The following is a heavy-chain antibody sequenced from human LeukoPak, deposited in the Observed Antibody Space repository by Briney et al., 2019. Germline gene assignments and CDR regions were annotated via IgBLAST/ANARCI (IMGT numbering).Heavy chain of an antibody. D-gene: IGHD3-3*01. CDR1: GGSISSYY. V-gene: IGHV4-59*01. CDR3: ARGPYYDFWSGPFDY. J-gene: IGHJ4*02. CDR2: IYYSGST. Sequence: SETLSLTCTVSGGSISSYYWSWIRQPPGKGLEWIGYIYYSGSTNYNPSLKSRVTISVDTSKNQFSLKLSSVTAADTAVYYCARGPYYDFWSGPFDYWGQGTLVTVSS.